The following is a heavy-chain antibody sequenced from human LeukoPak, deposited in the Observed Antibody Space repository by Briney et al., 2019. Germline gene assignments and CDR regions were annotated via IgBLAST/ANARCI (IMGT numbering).Heavy chain of an antibody. CDR2: ISGSGGNT. Sequence: GGSLRLSCVASGFTFSNYAMTWVRQAPGKGLEWISSISGSGGNTYYADSVQGRFTISRDNSKNTLYLQMNSLRAEDTAVYHCAKHQHVDWLLYLDPWGQGTLVTVSS. CDR3: AKHQHVDWLLYLDP. CDR1: GFTFSNYA. V-gene: IGHV3-23*01. J-gene: IGHJ5*02. D-gene: IGHD3-9*01.